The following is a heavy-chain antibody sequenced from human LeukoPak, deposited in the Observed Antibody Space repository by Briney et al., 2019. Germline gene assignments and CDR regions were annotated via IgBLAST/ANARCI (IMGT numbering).Heavy chain of an antibody. D-gene: IGHD3-22*01. CDR3: ARDFSPVVVTPRGYFDY. J-gene: IGHJ4*02. V-gene: IGHV3-21*01. CDR1: GFTFSSYS. Sequence: GGSLRLSCAASGFTFSSYSMNWVRQAPGKGLEWVSSISSSSSYIYYADSVKGRFTISRDNAKNSLYLHMNSLRAEDTAVYYRARDFSPVVVTPRGYFDYWGQGTLVTVSS. CDR2: ISSSSSYI.